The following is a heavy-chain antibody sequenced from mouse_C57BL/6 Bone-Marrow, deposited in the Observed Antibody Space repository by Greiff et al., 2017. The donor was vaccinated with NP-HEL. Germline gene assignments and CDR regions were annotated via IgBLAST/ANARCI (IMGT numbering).Heavy chain of an antibody. CDR2: IWWDDDK. CDR3: EITTVVATKYFDY. V-gene: IGHV8-8*01. CDR1: GFSLSTFGMG. Sequence: QVTLKESGPGILQPSQTLSLTCSFSGFSLSTFGMGVGWIRQPSGKGLEWLAHIWWDDDKYYNPALKSRLTISKDTSKNQVFLKIAKVDTADTATYYCEITTVVATKYFDYWGQGTTLTVSS. D-gene: IGHD1-1*01. J-gene: IGHJ2*01.